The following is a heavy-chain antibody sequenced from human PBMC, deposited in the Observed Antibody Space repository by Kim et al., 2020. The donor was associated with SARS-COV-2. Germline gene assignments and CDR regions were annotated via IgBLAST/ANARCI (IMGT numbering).Heavy chain of an antibody. CDR3: ARARQWSGTYFEAFDV. Sequence: ASVKVSCKASGYTLSAFDIGWVRQAPGQGLQWVGWLNADKDNIRSGQKVQGRVTMTTDTSTATAYMELRSLRSDDTAVYYCARARQWSGTYFEAFDVWGQGTSVTVSS. CDR2: LNADKDNI. CDR1: GYTLSAFD. V-gene: IGHV1-18*04. D-gene: IGHD3-3*01. J-gene: IGHJ3*01.